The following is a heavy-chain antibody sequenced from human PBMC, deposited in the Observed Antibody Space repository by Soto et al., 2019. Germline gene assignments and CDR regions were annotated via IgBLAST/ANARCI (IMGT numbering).Heavy chain of an antibody. D-gene: IGHD1-26*01. J-gene: IGHJ4*02. V-gene: IGHV4-39*07. CDR2: IYNGGGT. CDR3: AIWELIGEDYYFDY. CDR1: GVSMTSGSYY. Sequence: SETLSLTCTVSGVSMTSGSYYWGWIRQPPGKGLEWIGSIYNGGGTHYNPSLKSRVTISVDTSKNQFSLKLSSVTAADTAVYYCAIWELIGEDYYFDYWGQGTLVTVSS.